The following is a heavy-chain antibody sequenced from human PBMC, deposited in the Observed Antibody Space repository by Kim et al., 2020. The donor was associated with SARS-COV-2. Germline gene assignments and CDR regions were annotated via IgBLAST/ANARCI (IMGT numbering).Heavy chain of an antibody. CDR1: GYTFTGYY. D-gene: IGHD2-2*01. V-gene: IGHV1-2*06. CDR3: ARECSTSCYVGYYGMDV. CDR2: INPNSGGT. Sequence: ASVKVSCKASGYTFTGYYMHWVRQALGQGLEWMGRINPNSGGTNYAQKFQGRVTMTRDTSISTAYMELSRLRSDDTAVYYCARECSTSCYVGYYGMDVWGQGTTVTVSS. J-gene: IGHJ6*02.